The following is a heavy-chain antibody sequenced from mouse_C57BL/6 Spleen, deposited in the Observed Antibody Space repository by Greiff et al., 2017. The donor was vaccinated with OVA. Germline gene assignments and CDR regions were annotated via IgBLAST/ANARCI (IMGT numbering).Heavy chain of an antibody. CDR1: GYTFTSYW. J-gene: IGHJ2*01. CDR3: ARTNWDGNYYFDY. D-gene: IGHD4-1*01. CDR2: IYPGSGST. V-gene: IGHV1-55*01. Sequence: QVHVKQPGAELVKPGASVKMSCKASGYTFTSYWITWVKQRPGQGLEWIGDIYPGSGSTNYNEKFKSKATLTVDTSSSTAYMQLSSLTSEDSAVYYCARTNWDGNYYFDYWGQGTTLTVSS.